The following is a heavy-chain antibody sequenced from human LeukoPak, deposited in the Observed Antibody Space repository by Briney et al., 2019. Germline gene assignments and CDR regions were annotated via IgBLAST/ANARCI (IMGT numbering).Heavy chain of an antibody. CDR3: ARGSRRKYYYDSSGYYYVGFDY. CDR2: INHSGST. J-gene: IGHJ4*02. CDR1: GGSFSGYY. D-gene: IGHD3-22*01. Sequence: SETLSLTCAVYGGSFSGYYWSWIRQPPGKGLEWIGEINHSGSTNYNPSLKSRVTISVDTSKNQFSLKLSSVTAADTAVYYCARGSRRKYYYDSSGYYYVGFDYWGQGTLVTVSS. V-gene: IGHV4-34*01.